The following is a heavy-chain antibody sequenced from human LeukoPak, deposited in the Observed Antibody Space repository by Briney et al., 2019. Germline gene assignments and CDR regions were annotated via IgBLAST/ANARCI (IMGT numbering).Heavy chain of an antibody. CDR3: ARRRQWLGDWYFDL. V-gene: IGHV4-34*01. Sequence: SQTLSLTCAVYGASFSGYSWNWIRQPPGKWLEWLDEINDSGSTNYNPSLKSRVTISIDTSKYQFALKLRSVTAADTAVYYCARRRQWLGDWYFDLWGRGTLVSVSA. D-gene: IGHD6-19*01. CDR2: INDSGST. CDR1: GASFSGYS. J-gene: IGHJ2*01.